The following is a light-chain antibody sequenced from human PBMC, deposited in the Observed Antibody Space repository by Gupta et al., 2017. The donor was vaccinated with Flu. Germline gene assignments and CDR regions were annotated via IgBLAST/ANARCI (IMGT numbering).Light chain of an antibody. J-gene: IGKJ4*01. CDR1: QSVSNN. CDR3: QQYNDWPVP. V-gene: IGKV3-15*01. CDR2: GAS. Sequence: ETVMTQSPGTLSAFPGERATLSCSASQSVSNNLAWYQQKPGQAPRLLIYGASTRATGVPARFSGSGSGTEFTLTISSLQAEDFAVYYCQQYNDWPVPFGGGTKVEIK.